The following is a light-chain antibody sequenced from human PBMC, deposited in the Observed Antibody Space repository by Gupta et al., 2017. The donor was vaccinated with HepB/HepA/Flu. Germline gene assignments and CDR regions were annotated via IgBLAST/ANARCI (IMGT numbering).Light chain of an antibody. CDR1: QSISNW. CDR2: KAS. Sequence: DIQMPQSPSTLSASVGDRVTITCRASQSISNWLAWYQQKPGKAPKLLIYKASSLESGVPSRLSGSGSGTEFTLTISSLQPDDFATYYCQQYNYYPLTFGGGTKVEIK. J-gene: IGKJ4*01. CDR3: QQYNYYPLT. V-gene: IGKV1-5*03.